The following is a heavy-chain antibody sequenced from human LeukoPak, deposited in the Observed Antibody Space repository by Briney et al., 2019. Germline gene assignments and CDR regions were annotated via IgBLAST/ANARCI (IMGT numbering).Heavy chain of an antibody. CDR3: ARDIYYYDSSGYYFPGGSDY. V-gene: IGHV3-21*01. J-gene: IGHJ4*02. D-gene: IGHD3-22*01. CDR2: ISTSSSYI. CDR1: GFTFNRYN. Sequence: SGGSLRLSCAASGFTFNRYNMNWVRRAPGKGLEWVSSISTSSSYIYYADSVRGRFTVSRDNAKNSLYLQMNSLRAEDTAVYYCARDIYYYDSSGYYFPGGSDYWGQGTLVTVSS.